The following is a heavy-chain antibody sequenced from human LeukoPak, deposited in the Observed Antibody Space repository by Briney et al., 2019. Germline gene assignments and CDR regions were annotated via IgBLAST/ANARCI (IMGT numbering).Heavy chain of an antibody. D-gene: IGHD6-19*01. CDR3: ASISIAVAPIPFDY. CDR1: GFTFSSYG. Sequence: PGRSLRLSCVASGFTFSSYGMHWVRQAPGKGLEWLAVIVYDGTIKYYAESVKGRFTISRDNSKNTLHLQMNSLRAEDTAVYYCASISIAVAPIPFDYWGQGTLVTVSS. V-gene: IGHV3-33*01. J-gene: IGHJ4*02. CDR2: IVYDGTIK.